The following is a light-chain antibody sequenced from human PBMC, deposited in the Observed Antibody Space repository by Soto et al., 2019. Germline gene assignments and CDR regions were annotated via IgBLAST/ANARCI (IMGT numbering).Light chain of an antibody. CDR3: QQLNSYPIT. Sequence: DIQLTQSPSFLSASVGDRVTITCRASQGISSYLAWYQQKPGKAPKLLIYAASTLQSGVPSRFRGSGSGTELTLTISRLQPEDFATYYCQQLNSYPITFGQGTRLEIK. CDR1: QGISSY. J-gene: IGKJ5*01. CDR2: AAS. V-gene: IGKV1-9*01.